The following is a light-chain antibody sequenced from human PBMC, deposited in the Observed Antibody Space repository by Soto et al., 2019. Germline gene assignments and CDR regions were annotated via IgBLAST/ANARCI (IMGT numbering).Light chain of an antibody. CDR2: GNS. J-gene: IGLJ1*01. Sequence: QAVVTQPPSVSGAPGQRVTISCTGSSSNIGATYDVQWYQQLPGTAPKLLIYGNSNRPSGVPDRFSGSKSGTSASLAITGLHADDEADYYCQSYDSSLSAHYVFGTGTKVTVL. V-gene: IGLV1-40*01. CDR1: SSNIGATYD. CDR3: QSYDSSLSAHYV.